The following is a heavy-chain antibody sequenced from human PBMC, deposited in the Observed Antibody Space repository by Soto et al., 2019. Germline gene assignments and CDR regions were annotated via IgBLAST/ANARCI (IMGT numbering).Heavy chain of an antibody. Sequence: GGSLRLSCAASGFTFSSYSMNWVRQAPGKGLEWVSSISSSSSYIYYADSVKGRFTISRDNVKNSLYLQMNSLRAEDTAVYYCARVHPDGYPYWGQGTLVTVSP. V-gene: IGHV3-21*01. CDR1: GFTFSSYS. CDR3: ARVHPDGYPY. J-gene: IGHJ4*02. CDR2: ISSSSSYI. D-gene: IGHD5-12*01.